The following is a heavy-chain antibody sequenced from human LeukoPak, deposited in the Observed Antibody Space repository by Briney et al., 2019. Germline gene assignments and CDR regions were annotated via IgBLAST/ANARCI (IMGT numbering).Heavy chain of an antibody. J-gene: IGHJ4*02. CDR3: ARDSLGSWYDGTFDY. Sequence: ASVKVSCKASGYTFTGYYMHWVRQAPGQGPEWMGWINPNSGGTNYAQKLQGRVTMTRDTSISTAYMKLSSLRSDDTAVYYCARDSLGSWYDGTFDYWGQGTLVTVSS. D-gene: IGHD6-13*01. CDR2: INPNSGGT. CDR1: GYTFTGYY. V-gene: IGHV1-2*02.